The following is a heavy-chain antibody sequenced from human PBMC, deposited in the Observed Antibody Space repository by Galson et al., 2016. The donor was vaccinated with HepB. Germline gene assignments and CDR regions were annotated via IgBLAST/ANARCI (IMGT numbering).Heavy chain of an antibody. Sequence: SLRLSCAASGFRLSGYWMTWVRQAPGKGLEWVANIKEDGSLLAYVDSAKGRFTISRDNAKNSLYLQMNDLRAEDTALYYCGRDTGNYYVDKWGHGTLVTVSS. J-gene: IGHJ4*01. D-gene: IGHD1-7*01. V-gene: IGHV3-7*03. CDR3: GRDTGNYYVDK. CDR2: IKEDGSLL. CDR1: GFRLSGYW.